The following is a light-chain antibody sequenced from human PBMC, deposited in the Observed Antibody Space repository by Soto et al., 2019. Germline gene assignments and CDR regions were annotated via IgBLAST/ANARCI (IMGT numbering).Light chain of an antibody. CDR3: NSYATGSTYV. J-gene: IGLJ7*01. V-gene: IGLV1-44*01. CDR1: SSNIGSNF. Sequence: QSVLTQPPSASGTPGQRVTISCSGSSSNIGSNFVYWYQHLPGTAPKLLIYDVTNRPSGVSPRFSGSKSGNTASLTISGLQAEDEAAYYCNSYATGSTYVFGIGTQLTVL. CDR2: DVT.